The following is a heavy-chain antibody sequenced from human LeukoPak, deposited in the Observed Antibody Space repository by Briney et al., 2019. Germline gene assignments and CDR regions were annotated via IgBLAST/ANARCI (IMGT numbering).Heavy chain of an antibody. CDR2: IYYSGST. Sequence: SETLSLTCTVSGGSISSYYWSWIRQPPGKGLEWIGYIYYSGSTNYNPSLKSRVTISVDTSKNQFSLKLSSVTAADTAVYYCARVNMVRGVTNFDYWGQGTLVTVSS. CDR3: ARVNMVRGVTNFDY. D-gene: IGHD3-10*01. J-gene: IGHJ4*02. V-gene: IGHV4-59*01. CDR1: GGSISSYY.